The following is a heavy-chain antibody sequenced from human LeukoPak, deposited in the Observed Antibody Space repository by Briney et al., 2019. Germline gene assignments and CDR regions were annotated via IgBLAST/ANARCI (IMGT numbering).Heavy chain of an antibody. CDR1: GFSFTNAW. J-gene: IGHJ4*02. CDR2: IYSGGTT. D-gene: IGHD4-23*01. V-gene: IGHV3-66*01. Sequence: TGGSLRLSCAASGFSFTNAWMSWVRQAPGKGLEWVSVIYSGGTTSYADSVKGRFTISRDNSKNTLYLQMNSLRAEDTALYYCARDRRGYGGNFDYWGQGTLVTVSS. CDR3: ARDRRGYGGNFDY.